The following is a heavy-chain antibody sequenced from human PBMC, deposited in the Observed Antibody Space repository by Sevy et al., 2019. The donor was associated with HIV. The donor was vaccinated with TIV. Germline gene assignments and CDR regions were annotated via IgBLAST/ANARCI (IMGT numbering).Heavy chain of an antibody. CDR3: AGENAWGRGYS. CDR2: IYYNGHI. D-gene: IGHD1-26*01. CDR1: GGSITSLY. Sequence: SETLSLTYTVSGGSITSLYWNWIRQPPGKGLEWIANIYYNGHINYNPSLKSRLTLSLDTSKNQFSLRLSSVTAADTAMYYCAGENAWGRGYSWGQGTLVTVSS. V-gene: IGHV4-59*08. J-gene: IGHJ4*02.